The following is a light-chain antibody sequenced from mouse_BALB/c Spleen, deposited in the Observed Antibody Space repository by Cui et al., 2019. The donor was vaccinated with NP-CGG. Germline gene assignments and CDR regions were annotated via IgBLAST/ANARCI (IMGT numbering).Light chain of an antibody. Sequence: AVVAPGSAPTTSPGETVTLTCRSSIGAITTSNYANWVQEKPDHLFTGLIGGTNNRAPGVPARFSGSLIGDKAALTITGAQTEDETIYFCALWYSNHWVFGGGTKLTVL. J-gene: IGLJ1*01. V-gene: IGLV1*01. CDR2: GTN. CDR1: IGAITTSNY. CDR3: ALWYSNHWV.